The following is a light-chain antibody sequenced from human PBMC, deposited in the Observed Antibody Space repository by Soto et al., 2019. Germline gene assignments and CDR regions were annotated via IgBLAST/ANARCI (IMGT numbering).Light chain of an antibody. CDR1: PSIGSN. Sequence: EIVMTQSPVTLSVSPGERATLSCRASPSIGSNLAWYQQKPGQAPRLLIHGASIRVTNIPARFSGSGSGTEFTLTISSLQSEDFAVYYCQQYSNWPYTFGQGTKLEIK. CDR3: QQYSNWPYT. V-gene: IGKV3-15*01. J-gene: IGKJ2*01. CDR2: GAS.